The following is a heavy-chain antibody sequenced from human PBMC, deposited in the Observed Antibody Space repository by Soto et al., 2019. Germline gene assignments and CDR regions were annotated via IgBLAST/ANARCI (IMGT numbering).Heavy chain of an antibody. CDR2: ISGSGGST. J-gene: IGHJ5*02. Sequence: GGSLRLSCAASGFTFSSYAMSWVRQAPGKGLEWVSAISGSGGSTYYADSVKGRFTISRDNAKNTLYLQMNSLRAEDTAVYYCARDPFCSGGSCYSLSPWGQGTLVTVSS. CDR3: ARDPFCSGGSCYSLSP. CDR1: GFTFSSYA. D-gene: IGHD2-15*01. V-gene: IGHV3-23*01.